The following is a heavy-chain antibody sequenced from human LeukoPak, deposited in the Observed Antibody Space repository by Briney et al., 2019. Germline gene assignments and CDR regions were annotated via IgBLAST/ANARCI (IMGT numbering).Heavy chain of an antibody. D-gene: IGHD6-19*01. CDR3: ARDDSTGYGDWFDP. CDR1: SGSITSYY. J-gene: IGHJ5*02. V-gene: IGHV4-4*07. Sequence: SETLSLTCTVSSGSITSYYWSWIRQPAGKGLEWIGRIYSSGTTNYNPSLKSRVTMSVDTSKNLFSLKLSSVTAADTAVYYCARDDSTGYGDWFDPWGQGTLVTVSS. CDR2: IYSSGTT.